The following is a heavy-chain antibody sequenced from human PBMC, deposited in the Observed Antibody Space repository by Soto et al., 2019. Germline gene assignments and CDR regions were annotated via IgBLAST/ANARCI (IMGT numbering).Heavy chain of an antibody. CDR3: AKDPKFGSDHY. CDR1: GFTFSSYG. CDR2: IWYDGSNK. D-gene: IGHD2-21*02. V-gene: IGHV3-33*06. Sequence: SLRLSCAASGFTFSSYGMHWVRQAPGKGLEWVAVIWYDGSNKYYADSVKGRFTISRDNSKNTLYLQMNSLRAEDTAVYYCAKDPKFGSDHYWGQGTLVTVSS. J-gene: IGHJ4*02.